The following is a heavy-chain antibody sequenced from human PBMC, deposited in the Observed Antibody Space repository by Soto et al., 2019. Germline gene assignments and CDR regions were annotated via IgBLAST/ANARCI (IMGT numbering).Heavy chain of an antibody. CDR2: IYYSGST. J-gene: IGHJ4*02. Sequence: SETLSLTCTVSGGSISSSSYYWGWIRQPPGKGLEWIGSIYYSGSTHYNPSLKSRVTISVDTSKNQLSLKLSSVTAADTAVYYCARLYSSGWYQDYWGQGTLVTVSS. CDR3: ARLYSSGWYQDY. V-gene: IGHV4-39*01. CDR1: GGSISSSSYY. D-gene: IGHD6-19*01.